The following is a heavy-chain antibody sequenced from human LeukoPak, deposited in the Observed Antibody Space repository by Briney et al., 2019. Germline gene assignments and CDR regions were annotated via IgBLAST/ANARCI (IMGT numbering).Heavy chain of an antibody. Sequence: SETLSLTCTVSGGSISSSSYHWGWIRQPPGKGLEWIGSIYYTGSTYYNPSLKSRVTISVDTSKNQFSLKLSSATATDTSVYYCARVGAQLERHGFWCFDPWGQGTLVTVSS. CDR3: ARVGAQLERHGFWCFDP. J-gene: IGHJ5*02. V-gene: IGHV4-39*01. CDR2: IYYTGST. D-gene: IGHD1-1*01. CDR1: GGSISSSSYH.